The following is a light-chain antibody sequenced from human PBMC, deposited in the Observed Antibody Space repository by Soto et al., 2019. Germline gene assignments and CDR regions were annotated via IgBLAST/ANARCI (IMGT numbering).Light chain of an antibody. Sequence: QSALTQPASVSGSPGQSITISCTGTSSDVGGYNYVSWYQQHPGKAPKLMIYDVSNQPSGVSNRFSGSKSGNTASLTISGLQAEDEADSYRSSYTSSSTYVFGTGTKVTVL. CDR1: SSDVGGYNY. CDR3: SSYTSSSTYV. J-gene: IGLJ1*01. V-gene: IGLV2-14*01. CDR2: DVS.